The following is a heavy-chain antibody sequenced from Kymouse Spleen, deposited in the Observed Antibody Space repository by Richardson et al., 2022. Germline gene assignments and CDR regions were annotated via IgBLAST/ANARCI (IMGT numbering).Heavy chain of an antibody. CDR1: GFTFDDYA. D-gene: IGHD1-7*01. J-gene: IGHJ6*02. Sequence: EVQLVESGGGLVQPGRSLRLSCAASGFTFDDYAMHWVRQAPGKGLEWVSGISWNSGSIGYADSVKGRFTISRDNAKNSLYLQMNSLRAEDTALYYCAKDSITGTTDYYGMDVWGQGTTVTVSS. CDR2: ISWNSGSI. CDR3: AKDSITGTTDYYGMDV. V-gene: IGHV3-9*01.